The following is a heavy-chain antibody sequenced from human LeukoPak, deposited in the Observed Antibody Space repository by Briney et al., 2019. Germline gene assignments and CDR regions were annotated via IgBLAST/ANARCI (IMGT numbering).Heavy chain of an antibody. V-gene: IGHV4-31*03. CDR2: IYYSGST. CDR3: ARAVADILTGCYFDY. Sequence: SETLSLTCTVSGGSISSGGYYWSWIRQHPGKGLEWIGYIYYSGSTYYNPSLKSRVTISVDTSKNQFSLKLSSVTAADTAVYYCARAVADILTGCYFDYWGQGTLVTVSS. J-gene: IGHJ4*02. CDR1: GGSISSGGYY. D-gene: IGHD3-9*01.